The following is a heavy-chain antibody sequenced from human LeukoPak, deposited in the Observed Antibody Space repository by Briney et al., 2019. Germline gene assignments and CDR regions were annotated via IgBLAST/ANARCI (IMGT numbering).Heavy chain of an antibody. CDR2: DST. V-gene: IGHV3-23*01. J-gene: IGHJ4*02. Sequence: GGSLRLSCAASGFTFSSYALSWVRQAPGKGLEWVSTDSTYYADSVKGRFTISRDNAKNSLFLQMNSLRAEDTAVYYCAREVTPYYWGQGTLVTVSS. CDR1: GFTFSSYA. CDR3: AREVTPYY. D-gene: IGHD4-23*01.